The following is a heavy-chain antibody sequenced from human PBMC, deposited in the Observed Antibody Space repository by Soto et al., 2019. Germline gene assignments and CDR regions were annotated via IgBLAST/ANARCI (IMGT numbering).Heavy chain of an antibody. CDR3: AGRIAAAGLHFDY. V-gene: IGHV1-69*02. Sequence: QVQLVQSGAEVKKPGSSVKVSCKASGGTFSSYTISWVRQAPGQGLEWMGRIIPILGIANYAQKFQGRVTITADKSTSTAYMELSSLRSEDTAVYYCAGRIAAAGLHFDYWGQGTLVTVSS. J-gene: IGHJ4*02. D-gene: IGHD6-13*01. CDR2: IIPILGIA. CDR1: GGTFSSYT.